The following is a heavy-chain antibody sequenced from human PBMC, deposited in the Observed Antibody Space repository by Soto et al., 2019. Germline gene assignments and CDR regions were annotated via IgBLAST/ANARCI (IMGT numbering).Heavy chain of an antibody. D-gene: IGHD3-16*01. V-gene: IGHV1-18*01. Sequence: QVQLVQSGPEVKRPGASMKVSCQASGYTFSSYGISWVRQAPGQGLEWMGWISGYNGNTKHALKFLGRVTLTTDTSTSTAYMELRSPRSDDTAVFYCARALGGDQVYYFDSWGQGTLVTVSS. J-gene: IGHJ4*02. CDR2: ISGYNGNT. CDR1: GYTFSSYG. CDR3: ARALGGDQVYYFDS.